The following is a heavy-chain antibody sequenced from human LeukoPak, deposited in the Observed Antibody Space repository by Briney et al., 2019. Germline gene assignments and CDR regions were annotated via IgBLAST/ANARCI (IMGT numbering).Heavy chain of an antibody. V-gene: IGHV4-39*07. CDR3: ARGVLWFYYYDSSGYNAFDY. Sequence: IPSETLSLTCTVSGASISSSSYYWDWIRQPPGKGLEWIGTIYYNGSTSYNPSLKSRVTISVDTSKNQFSLKLSSVTAADTAVYYCARGVLWFYYYDSSGYNAFDYWAQGTLVTVSS. J-gene: IGHJ4*02. CDR1: GASISSSSYY. D-gene: IGHD3-22*01. CDR2: IYYNGST.